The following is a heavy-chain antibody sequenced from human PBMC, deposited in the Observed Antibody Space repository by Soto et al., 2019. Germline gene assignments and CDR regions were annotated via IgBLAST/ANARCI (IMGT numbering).Heavy chain of an antibody. CDR2: ISDSGDTT. J-gene: IGHJ4*02. Sequence: VQLLESGGGLAQPGVSLRLSCGASGFTFSTDVMAWVRQAPWKGLEWVSMISDSGDTTYYADSVKGRFTLSRDNSKNTVYLQMTRLPAEDTGIYCCARVPAPYRYYFDYWRQGTLVNVSS. CDR1: GFTFSTDV. D-gene: IGHD3-16*02. CDR3: ARVPAPYRYYFDY. V-gene: IGHV3-23*01.